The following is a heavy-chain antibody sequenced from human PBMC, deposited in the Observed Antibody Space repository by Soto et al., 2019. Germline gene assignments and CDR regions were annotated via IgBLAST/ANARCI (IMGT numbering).Heavy chain of an antibody. D-gene: IGHD3-3*01. CDR1: GYTFTGYY. Sequence: ASVKVSCKASGYTFTGYYMHWVRQAPGRGLEWMGWINPNSGGTNYAQKFQGRVTMTRDTSISTAYMELSRLRSDDTAVYYCARDNYDFWSGYRQNYGMDVWGQGTTVTVSS. CDR2: INPNSGGT. V-gene: IGHV1-2*02. CDR3: ARDNYDFWSGYRQNYGMDV. J-gene: IGHJ6*02.